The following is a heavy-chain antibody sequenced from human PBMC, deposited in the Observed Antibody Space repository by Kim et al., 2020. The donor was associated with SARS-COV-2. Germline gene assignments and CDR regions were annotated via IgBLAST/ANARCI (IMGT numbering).Heavy chain of an antibody. CDR2: IYHSGST. CDR3: ARVRSDKVWFDP. V-gene: IGHV4-30-2*01. Sequence: SETLSLTCAVSGGSISSGGYSWSWIRQPPGKGLEWIGYIYHSGSTYYNPSLKSRVTISVDRSKNQFSLKLSSVTAADTAVYYCARVRSDKVWFDPWGQGTLVTVSS. CDR1: GGSISSGGYS. J-gene: IGHJ5*02. D-gene: IGHD4-17*01.